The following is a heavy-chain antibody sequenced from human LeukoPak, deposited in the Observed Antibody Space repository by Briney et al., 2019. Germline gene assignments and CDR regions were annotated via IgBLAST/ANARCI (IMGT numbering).Heavy chain of an antibody. D-gene: IGHD3-16*02. CDR3: ARGPYDYVWGSYRRDYFDY. Sequence: GGSLRLSCAASGFTFDDYGMSWVRQAPGKGLEWVSGINWNGGSTGYADSVKGRFTISRDNAKKSLYLQMNSLRAEDTAVYYCARGPYDYVWGSYRRDYFDYWGQGTLVTVSS. CDR1: GFTFDDYG. J-gene: IGHJ4*02. V-gene: IGHV3-20*04. CDR2: INWNGGST.